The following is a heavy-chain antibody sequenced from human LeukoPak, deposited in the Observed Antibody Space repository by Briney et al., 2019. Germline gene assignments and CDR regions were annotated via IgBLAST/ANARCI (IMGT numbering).Heavy chain of an antibody. J-gene: IGHJ4*02. CDR3: TKVTKYSSCWRG. CDR1: GFTFSSYA. Sequence: GGSLRLSCAASGFTFSSYAMSWVRQAPGKGLEWVSAISGSGGSTYYADSVKGRFTISRDNSKNTLYLQMNSLRAEDTAVYYCTKVTKYSSCWRGWGQGTLVTVSS. V-gene: IGHV3-23*01. CDR2: ISGSGGST. D-gene: IGHD6-6*01.